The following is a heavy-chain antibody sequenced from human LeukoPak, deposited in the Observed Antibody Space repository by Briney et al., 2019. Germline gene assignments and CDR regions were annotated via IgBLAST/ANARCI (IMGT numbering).Heavy chain of an antibody. CDR3: ANRLYYESSGYYYGGGFLDY. J-gene: IGHJ4*02. V-gene: IGHV1-8*01. CDR2: MNPNSGNT. D-gene: IGHD3-22*01. CDR1: GYTFTSYD. Sequence: GASVKVSCKASGYTFTSYDINWVRQATGQGLEWMGWMNPNSGNTGYAQKFQGRVTMTRNTSISTAYMGLSSLRAEDTAVYYCANRLYYESSGYYYGGGFLDYWGQGTLVTASS.